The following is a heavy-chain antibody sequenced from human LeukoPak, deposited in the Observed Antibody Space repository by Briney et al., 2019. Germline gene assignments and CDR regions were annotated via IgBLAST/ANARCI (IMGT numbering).Heavy chain of an antibody. CDR2: ISDSSSLT. Sequence: PGGSLRLSCAASGFTFSSFGMNWVRQAPGKGLEWVSYISDSSSLTYYADSMKGRFTISRDNAKNSLSLQLNSLRDEDTAVYFCAKVIRGGYGMDVWGQGTTVTVSS. V-gene: IGHV3-48*02. D-gene: IGHD3-10*01. CDR3: AKVIRGGYGMDV. J-gene: IGHJ6*02. CDR1: GFTFSSFG.